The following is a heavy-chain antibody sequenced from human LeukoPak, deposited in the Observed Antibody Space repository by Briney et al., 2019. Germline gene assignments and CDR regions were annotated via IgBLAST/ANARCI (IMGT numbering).Heavy chain of an antibody. J-gene: IGHJ6*02. V-gene: IGHV3-43*02. Sequence: PGRSLRLSCAASGFTFDDYAMHWVSQSPGKGLEWDSLISGHGGLSDYADSVKGRFTISRDNSKNSLYLQMNSLRSEDTALYYCAKAQFSSGSYPNYYYYGMDVWGQGTTVTVSS. CDR1: GFTFDDYA. D-gene: IGHD3-22*01. CDR2: ISGHGGLS. CDR3: AKAQFSSGSYPNYYYYGMDV.